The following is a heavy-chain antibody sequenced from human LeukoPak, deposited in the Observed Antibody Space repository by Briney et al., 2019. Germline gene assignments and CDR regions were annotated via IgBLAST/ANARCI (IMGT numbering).Heavy chain of an antibody. CDR2: INPNSGGT. V-gene: IGHV1-2*04. CDR3: ARELNIGSGSYEEFDY. Sequence: ASVKVSCKASGYTFTGYYMHWVRQAPGQGLEWMGWINPNSGGTNYAQKFQGWVTMTRDTSISTAYMELSRLRSDDTAVYYCARELNIGSGSYEEFDYWGQGTLVTVSS. D-gene: IGHD3-10*01. CDR1: GYTFTGYY. J-gene: IGHJ4*02.